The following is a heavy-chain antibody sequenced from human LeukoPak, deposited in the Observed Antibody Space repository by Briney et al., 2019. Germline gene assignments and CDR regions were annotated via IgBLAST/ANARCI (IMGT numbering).Heavy chain of an antibody. V-gene: IGHV4-39*07. D-gene: IGHD3-22*01. J-gene: IGHJ4*02. CDR1: GASISSSNYY. CDR3: ARADYYDSSGYYGRFDY. Sequence: SETLSLTCAVSGASISSSNYYWGWVRQSPGKGLEWIGNIYSSGNTYYNASLKSRVTISVDTSKNQFSLKLSSVTAADTAVYYCARADYYDSSGYYGRFDYWGQGTLVTVSS. CDR2: IYSSGNT.